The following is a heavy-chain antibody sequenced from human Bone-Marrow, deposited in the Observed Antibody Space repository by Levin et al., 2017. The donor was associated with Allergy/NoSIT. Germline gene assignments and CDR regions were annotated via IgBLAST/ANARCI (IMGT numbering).Heavy chain of an antibody. CDR2: IYYLGHT. J-gene: IGHJ4*02. D-gene: IGHD3-22*01. CDR3: ARGGMFYHDSSGYPFDY. V-gene: IGHV4-30-4*01. Sequence: SETLSLTCTVSSGSIGSSDYYWSWIRQTPGKGLEWIGCIYYLGHTYYNRSLKSRVTISMDTSKNQLSLKLRFVTAADTAVYFCARGGMFYHDSSGYPFDYWGQGAQVTVSS. CDR1: SGSIGSSDYY.